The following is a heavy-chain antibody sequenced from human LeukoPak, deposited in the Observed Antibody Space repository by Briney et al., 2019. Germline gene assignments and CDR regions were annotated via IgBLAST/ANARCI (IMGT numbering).Heavy chain of an antibody. V-gene: IGHV4-59*12. CDR2: IYYSGST. Sequence: SETLSLTCTVSGGSIGSYFWSWIRQPPGTGLEWIGYIYYSGSTNYNPSLKSRVTISVDTSKNQFSLKLSSVTAADTAVYYCARAIGYYYDSSGYYRPWGQGTLVTVSS. CDR3: ARAIGYYYDSSGYYRP. J-gene: IGHJ5*02. D-gene: IGHD3-22*01. CDR1: GGSIGSYF.